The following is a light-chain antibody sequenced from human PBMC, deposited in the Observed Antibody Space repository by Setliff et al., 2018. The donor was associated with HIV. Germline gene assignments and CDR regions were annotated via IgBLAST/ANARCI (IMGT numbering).Light chain of an antibody. Sequence: SVLTQPASVSGSPGQSITISCTGTSSDVGGYNYVSWYQQHPGKAPKLIIYEVRSRPSGVSNRFSGSKSGNTASLTISGLQAEDEADYYCSSYAISNTLPFGTGTKVTVL. V-gene: IGLV2-14*01. CDR3: SSYAISNTLP. CDR1: SSDVGGYNY. CDR2: EVR. J-gene: IGLJ1*01.